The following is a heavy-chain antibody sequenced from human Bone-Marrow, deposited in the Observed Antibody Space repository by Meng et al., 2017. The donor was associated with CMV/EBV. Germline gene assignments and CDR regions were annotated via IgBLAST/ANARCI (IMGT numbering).Heavy chain of an antibody. D-gene: IGHD2-2*02. CDR3: AIGYCSSTSCYRGYGMDV. CDR1: GGSISSYY. V-gene: IGHV4-59*01. J-gene: IGHJ6*02. CDR2: IYYSGST. Sequence: SEPLSLTCTVSGGSISSYYWSWIRQPPGKGLEWIGYIYYSGSTNYNPSLKSRVTISVDTSKNQFSLKLSSVTAAGTAVYYCAIGYCSSTSCYRGYGMDVWGQGTTVTVSS.